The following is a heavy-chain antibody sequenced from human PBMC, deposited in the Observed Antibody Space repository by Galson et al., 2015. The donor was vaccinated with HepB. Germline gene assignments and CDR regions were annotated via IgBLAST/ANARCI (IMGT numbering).Heavy chain of an antibody. CDR1: GFTFSSYA. CDR3: ARDWSRGAVAGTYYY. D-gene: IGHD6-19*01. CDR2: ISYDGSNK. V-gene: IGHV3-30*04. J-gene: IGHJ4*02. Sequence: SLRLSCAASGFTFSSYAMHWVRQAPGKGLEWVAVISYDGSNKYYADSVKGRFTISRDNSKNTLYLQMNSLRAEDTAVYYCARDWSRGAVAGTYYYWGQGTLVTVSS.